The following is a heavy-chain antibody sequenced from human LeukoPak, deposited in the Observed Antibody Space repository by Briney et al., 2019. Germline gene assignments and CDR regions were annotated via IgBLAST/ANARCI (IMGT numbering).Heavy chain of an antibody. D-gene: IGHD6-13*01. CDR1: GFSVGSNY. CDR3: TSSSPTSYSDY. V-gene: IGHV3-53*04. CDR2: IFSRGST. J-gene: IGHJ4*02. Sequence: GGSLRLSCAASGFSVGSNYMNWVRQAPGKGLECVSVIFSRGSTYYADSVKGRFTISRHNSENTLYLQMNSLRVEDTAVYYCTSSSPTSYSDYWGQGTLVTVSS.